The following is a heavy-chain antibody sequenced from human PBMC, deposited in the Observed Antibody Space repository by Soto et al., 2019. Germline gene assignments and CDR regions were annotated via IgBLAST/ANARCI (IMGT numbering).Heavy chain of an antibody. D-gene: IGHD3-16*01. J-gene: IGHJ4*02. CDR3: AGDVRGGNFDY. Sequence: QVQLVQSGAEVKKPGASVKVSCKASGYTFASYGISWVRQAHGQGLEWMGWISAYNCNTNYAQKLQGRVTMTTDTSTSTAYMGLRSLRSEETAVYYCAGDVRGGNFDYWGQGTLVTVSS. V-gene: IGHV1-18*01. CDR1: GYTFASYG. CDR2: ISAYNCNT.